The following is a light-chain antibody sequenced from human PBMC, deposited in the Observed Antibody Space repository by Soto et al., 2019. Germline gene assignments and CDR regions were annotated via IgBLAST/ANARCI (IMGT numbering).Light chain of an antibody. CDR2: DAS. V-gene: IGKV1-5*01. Sequence: DIQMTQSPSTLSASVGDRVTITCRASQSVSSWLAWYQQKPGKAPKLLIFDASNLESGVPSRFSGSGSGTEFTLTISSLQPDEFATYYCQQYNSFSKTFGQGTKVEIQ. CDR1: QSVSSW. J-gene: IGKJ1*01. CDR3: QQYNSFSKT.